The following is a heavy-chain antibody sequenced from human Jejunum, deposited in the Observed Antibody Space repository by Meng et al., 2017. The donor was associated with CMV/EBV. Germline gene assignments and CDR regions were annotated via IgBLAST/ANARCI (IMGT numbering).Heavy chain of an antibody. D-gene: IGHD3-10*01. V-gene: IGHV4-31*02. Sequence: SISSGGYYWSWIRQHPGKGLEWIGYIYYSGSTYYPPSLKSRVTISVDTSKNQFSLKLSSVTAADTAVYYCARVMVRGVSPIPLYFQHWGQGTLVTVSS. CDR1: SISSGGYY. J-gene: IGHJ1*01. CDR2: IYYSGST. CDR3: ARVMVRGVSPIPLYFQH.